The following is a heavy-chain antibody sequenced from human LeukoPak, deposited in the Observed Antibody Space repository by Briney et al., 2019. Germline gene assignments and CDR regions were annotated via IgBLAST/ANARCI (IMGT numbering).Heavy chain of an antibody. CDR1: GYTFTSYY. CDR2: INPSGGST. CDR3: ARSGPDGDYGAYWYFDI. J-gene: IGHJ2*01. V-gene: IGHV1-46*01. Sequence: GASVKVSCKASGYTFTSYYLCWVRQAPGQGLEWMGIINPSGGSTSYAQKFQGRVTLTRDTSTSTVYMELSSLRSEDTAVYFCARSGPDGDYGAYWYFDIWGRGTLVTVSS. D-gene: IGHD4-17*01.